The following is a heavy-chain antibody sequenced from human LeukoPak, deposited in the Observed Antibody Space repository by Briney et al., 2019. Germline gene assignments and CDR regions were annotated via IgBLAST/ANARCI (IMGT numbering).Heavy chain of an antibody. J-gene: IGHJ3*02. Sequence: SVTVSCKASGGTFSSYAISWVRQAPGQGLEWMGGIIPIFGTANYAQKFQGRVTITADESTSTAYMELSSLRSEDTAVYYCARDKSYYDSSGYSAFDIWGQGTMVTVSS. D-gene: IGHD3-22*01. CDR3: ARDKSYYDSSGYSAFDI. CDR2: IIPIFGTA. V-gene: IGHV1-69*13. CDR1: GGTFSSYA.